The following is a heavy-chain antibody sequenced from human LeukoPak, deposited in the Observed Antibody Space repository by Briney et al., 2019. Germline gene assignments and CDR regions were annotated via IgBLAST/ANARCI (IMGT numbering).Heavy chain of an antibody. CDR2: MQYTGNS. Sequence: SETLSLTCTVSGGSISTYYWNWIRKTPGKGLEWIGFMQYTGNSKYNPSLKSRVTMSVDTSKNQFSLQLSSVTAADTAVYYCARDAEHSYGRYFAYWGQGILLTVSS. J-gene: IGHJ4*02. CDR1: GGSISTYY. CDR3: ARDAEHSYGRYFAY. D-gene: IGHD5-18*01. V-gene: IGHV4-59*01.